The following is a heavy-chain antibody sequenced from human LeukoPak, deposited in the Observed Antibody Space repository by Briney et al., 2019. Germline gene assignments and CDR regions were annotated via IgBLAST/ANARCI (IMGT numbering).Heavy chain of an antibody. CDR2: IKQDGSEK. Sequence: GGSLRLSCAASGFTFSSYWMSWVRRAPGKGLEWVANIKQDGSEKYYVDSVKGRFTISRDNAKNSLYLQMNSLRAEDTAVYYCARDRTGGRVPSDYWGQGTLVTVSS. D-gene: IGHD3/OR15-3a*01. CDR3: ARDRTGGRVPSDY. CDR1: GFTFSSYW. V-gene: IGHV3-7*01. J-gene: IGHJ4*02.